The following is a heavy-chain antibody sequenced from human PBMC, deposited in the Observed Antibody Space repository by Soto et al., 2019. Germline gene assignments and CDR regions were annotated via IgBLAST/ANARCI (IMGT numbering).Heavy chain of an antibody. Sequence: EVQLVESGGGLVQPGGSLRLSCAASGFTFSIDWMHWVRQVPGKGLVWVSRINENGGYRNYAASVEGRFTISRDNAKNTLYLQMNSLGVEDTAVYYCARVNYRDDIWGQGTMVTVSS. V-gene: IGHV3-74*01. J-gene: IGHJ3*02. CDR2: INENGGYR. D-gene: IGHD1-7*01. CDR1: GFTFSIDW. CDR3: ARVNYRDDI.